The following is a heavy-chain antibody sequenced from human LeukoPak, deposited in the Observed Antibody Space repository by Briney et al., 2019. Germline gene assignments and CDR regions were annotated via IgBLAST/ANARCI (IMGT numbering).Heavy chain of an antibody. Sequence: PSETLSLTCTVSGCSISNYVWSWLRQAPGKGLEWIGRIYTTGITNCNPSLESRVTMSVDTSKNQFSLRLNSVTAADTAVYFCARNALRGYIYGFDYWGQGTLVTVSS. J-gene: IGHJ4*02. CDR1: GCSISNYV. CDR3: ARNALRGYIYGFDY. D-gene: IGHD5-18*01. V-gene: IGHV4-4*07. CDR2: IYTTGIT.